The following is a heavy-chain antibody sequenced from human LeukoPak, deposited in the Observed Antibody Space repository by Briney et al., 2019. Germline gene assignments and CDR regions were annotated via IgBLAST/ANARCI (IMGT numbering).Heavy chain of an antibody. CDR2: ISSSSSYI. D-gene: IGHD2-2*02. CDR3: ARIMGYCSSTSCYSRYMDV. J-gene: IGHJ6*03. Sequence: GGSLRLSCAASGFTFSSYSMNWVRQAPGKGLEWVSSISSSSSYIYYADSVKGRFTISRDNAKNSLYLQMNSLRAEDTAVYYCARIMGYCSSTSCYSRYMDVWGKGTTVTVSS. V-gene: IGHV3-21*01. CDR1: GFTFSSYS.